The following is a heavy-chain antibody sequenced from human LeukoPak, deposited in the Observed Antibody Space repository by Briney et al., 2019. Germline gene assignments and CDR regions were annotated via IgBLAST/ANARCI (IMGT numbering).Heavy chain of an antibody. Sequence: GGSLRLSCAASGFTVSSNYMIWARQAPGKGLEWVSVIYSGGSTYYADSVKGRFTISRDNSKNTLYLQMNSLRAEDTAVYYCAREVVSIYDAFDIWGQGTMVTVSS. CDR2: IYSGGST. V-gene: IGHV3-53*05. CDR1: GFTVSSNY. CDR3: AREVVSIYDAFDI. J-gene: IGHJ3*02. D-gene: IGHD3-3*01.